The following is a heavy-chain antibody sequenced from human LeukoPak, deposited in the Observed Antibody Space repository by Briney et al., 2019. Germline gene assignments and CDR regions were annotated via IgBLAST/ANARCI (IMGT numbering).Heavy chain of an antibody. CDR1: GYTFTGYH. CDR3: ARDSDYGDGFDP. Sequence: ASVKVSCKASGYTFTGYHMHWVRQAPGQGLEWMGWINPNSGGTNYAQKFQGRVTMTRDTSISTAYMELSRLRSDDTAVYYCARDSDYGDGFDPWGQGTLVTVSS. CDR2: INPNSGGT. J-gene: IGHJ5*02. V-gene: IGHV1-2*02. D-gene: IGHD4-17*01.